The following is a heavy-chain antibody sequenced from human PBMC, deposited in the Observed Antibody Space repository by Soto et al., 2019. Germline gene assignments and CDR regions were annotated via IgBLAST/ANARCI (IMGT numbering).Heavy chain of an antibody. CDR2: IYYSGST. CDR1: GGSISSGGYY. V-gene: IGHV4-31*03. CDR3: AREGPTVTTSEWYFDL. D-gene: IGHD4-17*01. J-gene: IGHJ2*01. Sequence: QVQLQESGPGLVKPSQTLSLTCTVSGGSISSGGYYWSWIRQHPGKGLEWIGYIYYSGSTYYNPSLNSRVTISVDTSKNQFSLKLSSVTAADTAVYYCAREGPTVTTSEWYFDLWGRGTLVTVSS.